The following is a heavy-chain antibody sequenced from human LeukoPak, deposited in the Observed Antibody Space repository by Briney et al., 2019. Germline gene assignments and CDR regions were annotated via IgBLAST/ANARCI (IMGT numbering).Heavy chain of an antibody. V-gene: IGHV4-61*01. J-gene: IGHJ4*02. CDR2: IYYSGST. CDR3: ASRDNGSGVLPDY. CDR1: GGSVSSGSYY. Sequence: SETLSLTCTVSGGSVSSGSYYWSWIRQPPGKGLEWIGYIYYSGSTNYNPSLKSRVTISVDTSKNQFSLKLSSVTAADTAVYYCASRDNGSGVLPDYWGQGTLVTVSS. D-gene: IGHD3-10*01.